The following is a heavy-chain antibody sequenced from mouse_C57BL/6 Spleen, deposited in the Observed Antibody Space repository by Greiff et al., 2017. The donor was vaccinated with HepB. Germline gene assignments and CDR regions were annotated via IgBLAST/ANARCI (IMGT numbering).Heavy chain of an antibody. Sequence: VQLQQSGPELVKPGASVKISCKASGYTFTDYYMNWVKQSHGKSLEWIGDINPNNGGTSYNQKFKGKATLTVDKSSSTAYMELRSLTSEDSAVYYCARADVWYFDVWGTGTTVTVSS. CDR3: ARADVWYFDV. CDR1: GYTFTDYY. J-gene: IGHJ1*03. V-gene: IGHV1-26*01. CDR2: INPNNGGT.